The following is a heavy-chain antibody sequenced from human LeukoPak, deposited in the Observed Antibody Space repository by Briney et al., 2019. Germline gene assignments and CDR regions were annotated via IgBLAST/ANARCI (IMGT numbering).Heavy chain of an antibody. Sequence: TSETLSLTCTVSGGSISSYYWSWIRQPPGKGLEWIGYIYYSGSTNYNPSLKSRVTISVDTSKNQFSLKLTSVTAADTAVYHCARGLTYYFDSSGYYVTDAFDIWGQGTMVTVSS. CDR2: IYYSGST. D-gene: IGHD3-22*01. J-gene: IGHJ3*02. V-gene: IGHV4-59*01. CDR3: ARGLTYYFDSSGYYVTDAFDI. CDR1: GGSISSYY.